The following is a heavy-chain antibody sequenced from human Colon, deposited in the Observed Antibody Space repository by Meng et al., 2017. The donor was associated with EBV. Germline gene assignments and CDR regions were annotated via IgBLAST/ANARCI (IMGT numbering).Heavy chain of an antibody. CDR1: GYTFTHHG. V-gene: IGHV1-18*01. D-gene: IGHD6-19*01. J-gene: IGHJ4*02. CDR3: ARDPSNTSGRYAYFDY. Sequence: QSVAEVNKPVASVSVSCKASGYTFTHHGISWIRQAPGQGLGWMGWISCYNGDTNYAQKFQGKVTMTTDTSTSTAYMDLRSLRSDDTAVYYCARDPSNTSGRYAYFDYWGQGTLVTVSS. CDR2: ISCYNGDT.